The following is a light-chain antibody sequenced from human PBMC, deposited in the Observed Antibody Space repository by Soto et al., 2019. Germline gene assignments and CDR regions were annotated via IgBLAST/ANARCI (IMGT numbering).Light chain of an antibody. V-gene: IGKV3-11*01. CDR3: QQRRDWPLT. CDR1: QSLNSY. CDR2: DAS. Sequence: EIVLTQSPATLSLSRGERATLSCRASQSLNSYLAWFQQKPGQAPRLLIYDASNRATGIPARFSGSGSGTDFTLTISSLEPADFAVYNCQQRRDWPLTFGGGTKVEI. J-gene: IGKJ4*01.